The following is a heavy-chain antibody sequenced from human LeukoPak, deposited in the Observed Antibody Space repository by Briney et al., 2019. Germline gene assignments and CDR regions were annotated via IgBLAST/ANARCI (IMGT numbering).Heavy chain of an antibody. V-gene: IGHV3-48*01. D-gene: IGHD2-15*01. Sequence: GGSLRLSCAASGFTFSSYSMNWVRQAPGKGLEWVSYISSSSSTIYYADSVKGRFTISRDNAKNSLYLQMNSLRAEDTAVYYCAKWVVVAQPYYFDYWGQGTLVTVSS. J-gene: IGHJ4*02. CDR2: ISSSSSTI. CDR1: GFTFSSYS. CDR3: AKWVVVAQPYYFDY.